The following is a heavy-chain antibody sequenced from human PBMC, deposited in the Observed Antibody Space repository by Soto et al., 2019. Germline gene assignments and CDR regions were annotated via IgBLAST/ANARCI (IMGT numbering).Heavy chain of an antibody. J-gene: IGHJ4*02. CDR3: ARRGSGHTSHY. D-gene: IGHD3-10*01. CDR1: GASISRAGFH. CDR2: IYEAGTT. V-gene: IGHV4-39*01. Sequence: PSENLALTCAVSGASISRAGFHWGWICQPPGQGLEWIGSIYEAGTTFYNSSLKSRVTISADTSKNHFSLRLSSVTAADTAVYYCARRGSGHTSHYSGQGTLVTLSS.